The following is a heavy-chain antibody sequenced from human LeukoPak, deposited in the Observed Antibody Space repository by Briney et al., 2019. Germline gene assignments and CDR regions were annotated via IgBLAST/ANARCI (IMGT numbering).Heavy chain of an antibody. J-gene: IGHJ4*02. CDR3: AKVAVVADVFAYFDY. CDR1: GDTFTGYY. Sequence: ASVKVSSKASGDTFTGYYMHWVRQARGQRREWMGWIKPNSGGTNYAKKFQGRVTMTRDTSISTAYMELSRLKSNDTAVYYCAKVAVVADVFAYFDYWGQGTLVTVSS. CDR2: IKPNSGGT. V-gene: IGHV1-2*02. D-gene: IGHD2-15*01.